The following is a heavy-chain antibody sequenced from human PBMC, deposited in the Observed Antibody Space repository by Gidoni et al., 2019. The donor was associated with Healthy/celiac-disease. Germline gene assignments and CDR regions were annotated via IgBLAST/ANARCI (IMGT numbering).Heavy chain of an antibody. Sequence: EVQLVQSGAEVKKPGESLRISCKGSGYRFTRYWLSWVRQMPGKGLEWMGRIDPSDSYTNYSPSFQGHVTISADKSISTAYLQWSSLKASDTAMYFCASTYYYDSSGYYYVGGAFDIWGQGTMVTVSS. CDR3: ASTYYYDSSGYYYVGGAFDI. V-gene: IGHV5-10-1*03. J-gene: IGHJ3*02. CDR2: IDPSDSYT. D-gene: IGHD3-22*01. CDR1: GYRFTRYW.